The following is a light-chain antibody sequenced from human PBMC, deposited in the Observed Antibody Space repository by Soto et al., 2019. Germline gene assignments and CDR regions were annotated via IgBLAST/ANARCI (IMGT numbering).Light chain of an antibody. CDR2: AAS. CDR1: QSVTTY. Sequence: EIVLTQSPGTLSLSPGERATLSCRASQSVTTYLAWYQHKPGQAPRLLIYAASRRATGIPDRFSGSGSGADFTLTISRLEPEDFAMYYCHHYASPPATFGLWTKLEIK. V-gene: IGKV3-20*01. J-gene: IGKJ2*01. CDR3: HHYASPPAT.